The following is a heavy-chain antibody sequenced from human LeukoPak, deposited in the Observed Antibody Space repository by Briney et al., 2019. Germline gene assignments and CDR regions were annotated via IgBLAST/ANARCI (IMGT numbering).Heavy chain of an antibody. CDR1: GGSISSYY. V-gene: IGHV4-4*07. D-gene: IGHD3-10*01. J-gene: IGHJ4*02. Sequence: PSETLSLTCTVSGGSISSYYWSWIRQPAGKGLEWIGRIYTSGDTHYNPSLKSRLTMSLDTSKNQFSLNLSSVTAADTAVYYCAKEGYGSGTIYWGQGTLVTVSS. CDR3: AKEGYGSGTIY. CDR2: IYTSGDT.